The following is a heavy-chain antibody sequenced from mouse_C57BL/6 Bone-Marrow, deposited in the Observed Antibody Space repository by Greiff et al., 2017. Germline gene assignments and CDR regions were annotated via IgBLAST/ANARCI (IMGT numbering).Heavy chain of an antibody. V-gene: IGHV5-17*01. D-gene: IGHD2-4*01. J-gene: IGHJ3*01. CDR1: GFTFSDYG. CDR2: ISSGSSTI. CDR3: AKNDYDKMAWFAY. Sequence: EVKVEESGGGLVKPGGSLKLSCAASGFTFSDYGMHWVRQAPEKGLEWVAYISSGSSTIYYADTVKGRFPLSRDNAKNTLFLQMTSLRSEDTAMYYCAKNDYDKMAWFAYWGQGTLVTVSA.